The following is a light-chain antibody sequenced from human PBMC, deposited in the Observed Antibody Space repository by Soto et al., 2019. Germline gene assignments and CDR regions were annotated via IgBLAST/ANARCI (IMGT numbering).Light chain of an antibody. CDR1: QSVSSY. Sequence: EIVLTQSPATLSLSPGERATLSCRASQSVSSYLAWYQQKPGQAHRLLIYDASSRATGIPARFSGSGSGTDFTLTISSLEPEYFAVYYCQQRSNWLTFGGGTKVEMK. J-gene: IGKJ4*01. CDR3: QQRSNWLT. CDR2: DAS. V-gene: IGKV3-11*01.